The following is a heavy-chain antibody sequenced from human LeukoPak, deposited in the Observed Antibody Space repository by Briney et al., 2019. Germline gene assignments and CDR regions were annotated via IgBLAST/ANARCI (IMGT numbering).Heavy chain of an antibody. CDR3: ARLGGGPIS. Sequence: SETVSLTCAVYGGSFSDYYWSWIRQPPGKGLEWIGDVNHSGSTNYNPSLKSRVTISADTSKNQFSLKLNSVTAADTAVYYCARLGGGPISWGQGTLVSVSS. CDR2: VNHSGST. D-gene: IGHD2-15*01. CDR1: GGSFSDYY. V-gene: IGHV4-34*01. J-gene: IGHJ4*02.